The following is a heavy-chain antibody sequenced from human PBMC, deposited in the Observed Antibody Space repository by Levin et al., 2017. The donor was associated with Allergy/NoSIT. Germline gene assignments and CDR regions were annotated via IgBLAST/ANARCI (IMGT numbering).Heavy chain of an antibody. J-gene: IGHJ5*02. V-gene: IGHV3-21*01. D-gene: IGHD2-2*01. CDR2: ITTGSDYI. Sequence: LSLPCAASGFIFSDYDMTWVRQAPGAGLEWVSSITTGSDYIYYAASVKGRFTISRDNAKNSVYLQMNSLRDEDTAIYYCARGGCRGTSCFLRVNWFDPWGQGTLVTVSS. CDR1: GFIFSDYD. CDR3: ARGGCRGTSCFLRVNWFDP.